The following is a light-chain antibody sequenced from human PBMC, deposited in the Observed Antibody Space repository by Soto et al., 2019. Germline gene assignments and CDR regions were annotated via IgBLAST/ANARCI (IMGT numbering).Light chain of an antibody. J-gene: IGLJ2*01. CDR1: SSDVGGYNY. CDR2: EVS. V-gene: IGLV2-14*01. Sequence: QSALTQPAPVSGSPGQSITISCTGTSSDVGGYNYVSWYQQNPGKAPKLMIYEVSNRPSGVSNRFSGSKSANTASLTISGLQADDEADYYCSSYTRANTLIFGGGTKLTVL. CDR3: SSYTRANTLI.